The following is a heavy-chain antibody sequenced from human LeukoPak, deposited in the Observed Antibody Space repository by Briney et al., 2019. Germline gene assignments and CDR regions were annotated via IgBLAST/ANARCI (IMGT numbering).Heavy chain of an antibody. Sequence: SQTLSLTCAVSGGSISSGGYSWSWIRQPPGKGLEWIGEINHSGSTNYNPSLKSRVTISVDTSKNQFSLKLSSVTAADTAVYYCARSKTYSGSYYRWGQGTLVTVSS. CDR3: ARSKTYSGSYYR. CDR2: INHSGST. D-gene: IGHD1-26*01. V-gene: IGHV4-30-2*01. CDR1: GGSISSGGYS. J-gene: IGHJ4*02.